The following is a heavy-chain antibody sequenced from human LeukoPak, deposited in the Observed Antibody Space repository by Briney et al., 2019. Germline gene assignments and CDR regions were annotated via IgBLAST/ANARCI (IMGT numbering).Heavy chain of an antibody. CDR1: GGSISSSSYY. V-gene: IGHV4-39*07. CDR2: IYYSGNT. D-gene: IGHD5-24*01. J-gene: IGHJ4*02. CDR3: ARDKFAGRWLQLSYFDY. Sequence: SETLSLTCTVSGGSISSSSYYWGWIRQPPGKGLEWIGSIYYSGNTYYNPSLKSRVTISGDTSKNQFSLKLSSVTAADTAVYYCARDKFAGRWLQLSYFDYWGQGTLVTVSS.